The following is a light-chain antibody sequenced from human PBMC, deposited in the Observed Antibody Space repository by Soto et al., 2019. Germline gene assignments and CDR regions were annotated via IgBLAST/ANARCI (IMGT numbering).Light chain of an antibody. J-gene: IGLJ1*01. V-gene: IGLV2-14*01. CDR2: EVS. CDR3: NSYTSSSSSYV. Sequence: QSVLTQPASVSGSPGQSITISCTGTSSDVGGYNYVSWYQQYPGKAPKLIIYEVSNRPSGVSNRFSGSKSGNTASLTISGLQAEDEADYYCNSYTSSSSSYVFGTGTKLTVL. CDR1: SSDVGGYNY.